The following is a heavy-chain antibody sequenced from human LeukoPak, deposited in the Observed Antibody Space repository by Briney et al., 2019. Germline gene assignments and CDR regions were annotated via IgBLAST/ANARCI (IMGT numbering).Heavy chain of an antibody. CDR2: ISGSGGST. CDR3: AKGILTGYYRGGCYFDY. CDR1: GFTFSSYA. J-gene: IGHJ4*02. V-gene: IGHV3-23*01. D-gene: IGHD3-9*01. Sequence: PGGFLRLSCAASGFTFSSYAMSWVRQAPGKGLEWVSAISGSGGSTYYADSVKGRFTISRDNSKNTLYLQMNSLRAEDTAVYYCAKGILTGYYRGGCYFDYWGQGTLVTVSS.